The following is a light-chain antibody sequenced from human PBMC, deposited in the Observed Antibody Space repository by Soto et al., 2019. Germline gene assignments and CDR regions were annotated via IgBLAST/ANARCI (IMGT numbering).Light chain of an antibody. Sequence: DIVMTQSPESLAVSLGERATIKCNSSQSVLYSSNSKNYLAWHQQKPEQPPKMLIYWASTRKSGVPDRFSGSGSGTDLTPTISILQAEDVAGYYCQQHYTTPWTFGQGTRVELK. V-gene: IGKV4-1*01. CDR3: QQHYTTPWT. CDR2: WAS. CDR1: QSVLYSSNSKNY. J-gene: IGKJ1*01.